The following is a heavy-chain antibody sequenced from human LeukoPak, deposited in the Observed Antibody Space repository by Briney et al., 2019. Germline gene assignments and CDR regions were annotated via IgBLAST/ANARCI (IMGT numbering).Heavy chain of an antibody. Sequence: GASVKVSRKASGYTFTSYDINWVRQATGQGLEWMGWMNPNSGNTGYAQKFQGRVTMTRNTSISTAYMELSSLRSEDTAVYYCAREFPGTMHAFDIWGQGTMVTVSS. J-gene: IGHJ3*02. CDR1: GYTFTSYD. D-gene: IGHD4/OR15-4a*01. V-gene: IGHV1-8*01. CDR2: MNPNSGNT. CDR3: AREFPGTMHAFDI.